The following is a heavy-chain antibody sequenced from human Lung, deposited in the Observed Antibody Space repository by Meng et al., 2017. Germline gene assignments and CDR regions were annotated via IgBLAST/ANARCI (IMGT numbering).Heavy chain of an antibody. V-gene: IGHV3-33*01. CDR3: ARESDKGYYFDY. CDR1: GLTFSSYG. D-gene: IGHD2-21*01. J-gene: IGHJ4*02. CDR2: IWYDGSNK. Sequence: QVQLVESGGGVVQPGRSLRLSCAGSGLTFSSYGMHWVRQAPGKGLEWVAVIWYDGSNKYYADSVKGRFTISRDNSKNTLYLQMNSLRAEDTAVYYCARESDKGYYFDYWGQGTLVTVSS.